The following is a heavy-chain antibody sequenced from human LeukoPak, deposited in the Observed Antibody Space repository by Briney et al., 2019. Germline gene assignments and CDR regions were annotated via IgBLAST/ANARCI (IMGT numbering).Heavy chain of an antibody. CDR2: FDPEDGES. D-gene: IGHD5-24*01. J-gene: IGHJ3*02. Sequence: ASVKVSCKVSGYNLNELSMHWLRQTPGKGLEWMGGFDPEDGESIYAHTFEGRATMTVDTSTDTAYMELISLRSEDTAVYYCVTDHSGLEMSVFDIWGQGTMVTVSS. CDR1: GYNLNELS. V-gene: IGHV1-24*01. CDR3: VTDHSGLEMSVFDI.